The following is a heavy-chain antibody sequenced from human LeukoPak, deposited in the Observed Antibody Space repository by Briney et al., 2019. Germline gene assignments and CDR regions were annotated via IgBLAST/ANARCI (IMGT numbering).Heavy chain of an antibody. CDR2: IYYSGNT. CDR3: ARRNRWELLDF. Sequence: PETLSLTCTVSGSSISSSSYFWGWIRQPPGKGLEWIGSIYYSGNTYYNPSLKSRVTISLDTSKNQFSLKLGSVTAADTAVYYCARRNRWELLDFWGQGTLVTVSS. J-gene: IGHJ4*02. D-gene: IGHD1-26*01. CDR1: GSSISSSSYF. V-gene: IGHV4-39*01.